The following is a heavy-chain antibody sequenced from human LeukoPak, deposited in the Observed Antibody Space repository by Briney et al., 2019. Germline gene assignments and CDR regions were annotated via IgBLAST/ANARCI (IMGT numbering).Heavy chain of an antibody. D-gene: IGHD3-10*01. V-gene: IGHV3-23*01. CDR2: ISGSGGST. Sequence: GSLTLSCAASGFTVSSNYMSWVRPAPGTGLEWFSAISGSGGSTYYADSVKGRFTISRDNSNNTLYLQMNSLRAGDTAVYYCAKGGRSRNDAFDIWGQGTMVTVSS. J-gene: IGHJ3*02. CDR3: AKGGRSRNDAFDI. CDR1: GFTVSSNY.